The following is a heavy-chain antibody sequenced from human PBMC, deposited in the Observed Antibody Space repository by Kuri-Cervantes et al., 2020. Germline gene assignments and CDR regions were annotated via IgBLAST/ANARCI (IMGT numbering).Heavy chain of an antibody. Sequence: SQTLSLTCAVYGGSFSGYYWSWIRQPPGKGLEWIGCIYYSGSTYYNPSLKSRVTISVDRSKNQFSLKLSSVTAADTAVYYCARDDGWGGLHWGQGTLVTVSS. D-gene: IGHD3-10*01. CDR3: ARDDGWGGLH. CDR2: IYYSGST. J-gene: IGHJ4*02. V-gene: IGHV4-34*01. CDR1: GGSFSGYY.